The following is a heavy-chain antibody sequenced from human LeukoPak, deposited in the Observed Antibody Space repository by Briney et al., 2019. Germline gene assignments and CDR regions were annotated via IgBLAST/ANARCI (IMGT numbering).Heavy chain of an antibody. CDR2: ISYDGSNK. CDR3: ATDLYYDSSGYYYDYYYYGMDV. Sequence: GGSQRLSCAASGFTFSSYGMHWVRQAPGKGLEWVAVISYDGSNKYYADSVKGRFTISRDNSKNTLYLQMNSLRAEDTAVYYCATDLYYDSSGYYYDYYYYGMDVWGQGTTVTVSS. J-gene: IGHJ6*02. V-gene: IGHV3-30*03. CDR1: GFTFSSYG. D-gene: IGHD3-22*01.